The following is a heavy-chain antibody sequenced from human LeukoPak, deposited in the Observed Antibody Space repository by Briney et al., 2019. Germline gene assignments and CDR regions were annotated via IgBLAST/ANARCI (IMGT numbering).Heavy chain of an antibody. Sequence: ASVKVSCKXSGYTFTSYGISWVRQAPGQGLEWMGWISAYNGNTNYSQKLQGRVTMTTDTSTSTAYMELSSLRSEDTAVYYCASSSGGDGYNPDFDYWGQGTLVTVSS. J-gene: IGHJ4*02. V-gene: IGHV1-18*01. D-gene: IGHD5-24*01. CDR2: ISAYNGNT. CDR1: GYTFTSYG. CDR3: ASSSGGDGYNPDFDY.